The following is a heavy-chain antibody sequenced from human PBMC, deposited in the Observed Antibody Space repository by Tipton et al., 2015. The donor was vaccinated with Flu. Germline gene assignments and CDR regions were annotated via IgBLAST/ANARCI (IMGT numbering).Heavy chain of an antibody. CDR1: GFTFSSKW. CDR3: ATDTPGYGLGDY. V-gene: IGHV3-74*01. D-gene: IGHD4-17*01. Sequence: SLRLSCAASGFTFSSKWMHWVRQAPGEGLVWVSHINSDGSSTTYADSVKGRFTISRDNAKNTLYLQMNSLRAEDTAVYYCATDTPGYGLGDYWGQGTLVTVSS. CDR2: INSDGSST. J-gene: IGHJ4*02.